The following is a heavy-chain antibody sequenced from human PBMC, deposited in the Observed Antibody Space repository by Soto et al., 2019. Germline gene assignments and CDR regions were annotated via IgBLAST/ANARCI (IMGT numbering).Heavy chain of an antibody. CDR3: ARGGYCSGGSCYVHYYYGMDV. CDR1: GFTFSSYS. CDR2: ISSSSSYI. D-gene: IGHD2-15*01. V-gene: IGHV3-21*01. J-gene: IGHJ6*02. Sequence: PGGSLRLSCAASGFTFSSYSMNWVRQAPGKGLEWVSSISSSSSYIYYADSVKGRFTISRDNAKNSLYLQMNSLRAEDTAVYYCARGGYCSGGSCYVHYYYGMDVWGQGTTVTVSS.